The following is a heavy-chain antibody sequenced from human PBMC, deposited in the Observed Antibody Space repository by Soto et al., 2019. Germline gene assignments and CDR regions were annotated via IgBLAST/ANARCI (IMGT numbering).Heavy chain of an antibody. Sequence: SETLSLTCTVSGGSISSSNYFWGWIRQPPGKGLEWIGSIYYTGNTYFNPSLKSRVTISVDTSKNQFSLEVSSVTAADTAVYYCARDQNGSGNYYTRYFDYWGQGTLVTVS. CDR2: IYYTGNT. V-gene: IGHV4-39*07. J-gene: IGHJ4*02. CDR1: GGSISSSNYF. D-gene: IGHD3-10*01. CDR3: ARDQNGSGNYYTRYFDY.